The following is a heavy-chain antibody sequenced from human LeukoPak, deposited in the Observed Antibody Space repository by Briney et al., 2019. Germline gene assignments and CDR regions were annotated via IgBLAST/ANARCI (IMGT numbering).Heavy chain of an antibody. Sequence: ASVKVSCKASGGTFSSYAISWVRQAPGQGLEWMGGIIPIFGTANYAQKFQGRVTITADKPTSTAYMELSSLRSEDTAVYYCARDGDGSGSYYFSAFDYWGQGTLVTVSS. D-gene: IGHD3-10*01. J-gene: IGHJ4*02. CDR3: ARDGDGSGSYYFSAFDY. CDR1: GGTFSSYA. V-gene: IGHV1-69*06. CDR2: IIPIFGTA.